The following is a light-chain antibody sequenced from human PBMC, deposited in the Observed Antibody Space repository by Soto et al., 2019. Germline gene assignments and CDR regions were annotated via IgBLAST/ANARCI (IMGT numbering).Light chain of an antibody. J-gene: IGLJ2*01. CDR1: SSNIGSGYE. CDR3: QSYDSSLSGVV. V-gene: IGLV1-40*01. Sequence: QSVLTQPPSVSGAPGQRVTISCTGSSSNIGSGYEVHWYQPLPGTAPKLLIYGNIYRPSGVPDRFSGSKSDPSVSLAITGLQAEDEADYHCQSYDSSLSGVVFGGGTKLTVL. CDR2: GNI.